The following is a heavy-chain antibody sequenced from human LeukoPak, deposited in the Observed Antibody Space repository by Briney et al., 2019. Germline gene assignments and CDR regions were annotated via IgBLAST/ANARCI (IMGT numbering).Heavy chain of an antibody. D-gene: IGHD1-26*01. J-gene: IGHJ4*02. CDR3: ARDRVGYYFDY. CDR1: GFTFSDYY. V-gene: IGHV3-11*05. CDR2: ISDSSSDT. Sequence: GGSQRLSCAASGFTFSDYYMSWIRQAPGKGLEWISYISDSSSDTNYADSVKGRFTISRDNAKNSLYLQMNSLRAEDTAVYYCARDRVGYYFDYWGQGTLVTVSS.